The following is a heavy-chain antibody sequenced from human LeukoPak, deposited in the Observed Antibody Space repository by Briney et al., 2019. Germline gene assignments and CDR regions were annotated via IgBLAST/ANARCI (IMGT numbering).Heavy chain of an antibody. J-gene: IGHJ4*02. CDR3: ARSPTTISPNDY. Sequence: SQTLSVTCTVSGGSISSGSYYWSWIRQPAGKGLEWIGRIYTSGRTNYNPSLKSRVTISVDTSKKQFSLKLSSVTAADTAVYYCARSPTTISPNDYWGQGTLVTVSS. D-gene: IGHD5-24*01. CDR1: GGSISSGSYY. V-gene: IGHV4-61*02. CDR2: IYTSGRT.